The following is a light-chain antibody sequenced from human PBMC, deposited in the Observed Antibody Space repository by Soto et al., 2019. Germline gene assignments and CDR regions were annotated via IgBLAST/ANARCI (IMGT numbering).Light chain of an antibody. CDR3: QQYGGSSWT. CDR1: QSIRSER. J-gene: IGKJ1*01. CDR2: DAF. Sequence: EIVWTQSPDTLSLSPGERATLSCRASQSIRSERLAWYQQKPGQAPSLVIFDAFNRASGMPERFSGSGSGTDFTLTITRLEPEDFAVYYCQQYGGSSWTFGQGTRWIS. V-gene: IGKV3-20*01.